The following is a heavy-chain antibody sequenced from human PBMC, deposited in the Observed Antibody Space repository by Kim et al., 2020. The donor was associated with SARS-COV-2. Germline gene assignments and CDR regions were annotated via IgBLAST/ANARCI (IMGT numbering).Heavy chain of an antibody. CDR2: INSNSERGTT. Sequence: GGSLRLSCSASGFSFSGYAMHWVRQAPGKGLEYVSGINSNSERGTTYYADSVKGRFTISRDNSKNTLYLQMISLRAEDTAVYDCVKVRWGLGRDFDYWC. CDR3: VKVRWGLGRDFDY. D-gene: IGHD3-16*01. J-gene: IGHJ4*01. V-gene: IGHV3-64D*06. CDR1: GFSFSGYA.